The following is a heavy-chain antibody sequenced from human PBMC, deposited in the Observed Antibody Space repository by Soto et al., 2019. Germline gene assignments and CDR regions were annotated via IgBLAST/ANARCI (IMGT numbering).Heavy chain of an antibody. V-gene: IGHV4-30-4*01. J-gene: IGHJ4*02. D-gene: IGHD6-19*01. Sequence: SETLSLTSPASGRSISSGYYYWRRIRQPPGKGLEWIGYIYCSGSTYYNPSLKSRVTISVDTSKNQFSLKLSSVTAADTAVYYCARGIAVASEIDYWGQGTLVTVSS. CDR2: IYCSGST. CDR1: GRSISSGYYY. CDR3: ARGIAVASEIDY.